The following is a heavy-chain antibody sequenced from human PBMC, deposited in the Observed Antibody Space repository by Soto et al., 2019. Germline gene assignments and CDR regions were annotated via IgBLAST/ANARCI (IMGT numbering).Heavy chain of an antibody. V-gene: IGHV1-18*01. CDR2: ISPHNRNT. D-gene: IGHD3-9*01. CDR3: ARDEGGYDILTGYYKAHNFDQ. CDR1: GYTFGHFY. Sequence: QVQLVQSGAEVKKPGDSVKVSCKASGYTFGHFYITWVRQAPGQGLEWMGAISPHNRNTNYAEKFRGRVTMTTDTSTNTAYMELRSLRSDDTAVYYCARDEGGYDILTGYYKAHNFDQWGQGALVTVSS. J-gene: IGHJ4*02.